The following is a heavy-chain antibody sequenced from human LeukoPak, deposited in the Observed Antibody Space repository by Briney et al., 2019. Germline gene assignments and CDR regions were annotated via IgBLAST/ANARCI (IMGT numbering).Heavy chain of an antibody. CDR2: INPNSGGT. CDR1: GYTFTGYY. V-gene: IGHV1-2*02. Sequence: GASVNVSCKASGYTFTGYYMHWVRQTPGQGLEWMGWINPNSGGTNYAQKFQGRVTMTRDTSISTAYMELSRLRSDDTAVYYCARDSDIVVVPAALLWFDPWGQGTLVTVSS. CDR3: ARDSDIVVVPAALLWFDP. J-gene: IGHJ5*02. D-gene: IGHD2-2*01.